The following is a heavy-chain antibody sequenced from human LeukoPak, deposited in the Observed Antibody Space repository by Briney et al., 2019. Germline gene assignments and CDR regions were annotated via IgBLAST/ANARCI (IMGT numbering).Heavy chain of an antibody. Sequence: GGSLRLSCAASGFTFCSYWMSWVRQAPGKGLEWVANIKQDEGEKYYVDSLKGRFTISRDNAKNSLYLQMNSLRAEDTAVYYCARDKIEGPTKLDYWGQGILVTVSS. V-gene: IGHV3-7*01. D-gene: IGHD1-1*01. CDR2: IKQDEGEK. CDR1: GFTFCSYW. CDR3: ARDKIEGPTKLDY. J-gene: IGHJ4*02.